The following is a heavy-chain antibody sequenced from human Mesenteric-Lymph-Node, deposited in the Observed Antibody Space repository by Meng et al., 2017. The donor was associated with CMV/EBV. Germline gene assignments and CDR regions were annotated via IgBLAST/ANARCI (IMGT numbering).Heavy chain of an antibody. J-gene: IGHJ5*02. V-gene: IGHV4-39*01. Sequence: LRRRGSGPGQVNPSETLSLTCTVSGDSISSFYYWGWIRQPPGRGLEWIGSVHYTGSTYYSPSLKSRVTVSVDTSKNQFSLRLTSVTAADTAVYYCARPFPSWQSPRLDPFGAWGQGTLVTVSS. CDR1: GDSISSFYY. CDR2: VHYTGST. D-gene: IGHD6-19*01. CDR3: ARPFPSWQSPRLDPFGA.